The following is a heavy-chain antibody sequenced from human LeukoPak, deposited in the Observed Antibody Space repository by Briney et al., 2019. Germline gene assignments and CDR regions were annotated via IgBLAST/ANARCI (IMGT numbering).Heavy chain of an antibody. CDR1: GGSFSGYY. D-gene: IGHD5-12*01. J-gene: IGHJ4*02. Sequence: SETLSLTCAVYGGSFSGYYWSWIRQPPGKGLEWIGEINHSGSTNYNPSLKSRVTISVDTSKNQFSLKLSSVTAADTAVYYCARRRIAATISGYFDYWGQGTLVTVSS. CDR2: INHSGST. V-gene: IGHV4-34*01. CDR3: ARRRIAATISGYFDY.